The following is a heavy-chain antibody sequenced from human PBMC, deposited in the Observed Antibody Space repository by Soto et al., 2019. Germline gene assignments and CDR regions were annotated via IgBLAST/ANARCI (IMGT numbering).Heavy chain of an antibody. CDR3: AKEKGRRDGYNFRYYFDY. V-gene: IGHV3-43*01. CDR2: ISWDGGST. J-gene: IGHJ4*02. Sequence: GGSLRLSCAASGFTFDDYTMHWVRQAPGKGLEWVSLISWDGGSTYYADSVKGRFTISRDNSKNSLYLQMNSLGTEDTALYYCAKEKGRRDGYNFRYYFDYWGQGTLVTVSS. CDR1: GFTFDDYT. D-gene: IGHD5-12*01.